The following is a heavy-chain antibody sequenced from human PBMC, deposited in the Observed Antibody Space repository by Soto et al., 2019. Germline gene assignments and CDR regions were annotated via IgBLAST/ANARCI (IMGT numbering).Heavy chain of an antibody. J-gene: IGHJ4*02. CDR3: ARAHDSIGDYIFSIGY. D-gene: IGHD3-22*01. CDR2: ISYDGSDK. Sequence: QVQLVESGGGVVQPGRSLRLSCAASGFTFSSYAMHWVRQAPGKGLEWVAVISYDGSDKYYADSVKGRFTVSRDNSKNTLYLQMNSLRPEDTAVYYCARAHDSIGDYIFSIGYWGQGTLVTVSS. CDR1: GFTFSSYA. V-gene: IGHV3-30-3*01.